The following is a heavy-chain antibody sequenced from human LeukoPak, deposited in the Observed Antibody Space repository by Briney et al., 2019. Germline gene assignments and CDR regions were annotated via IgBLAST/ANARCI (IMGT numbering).Heavy chain of an antibody. CDR3: TRDRGQAPIDY. CDR2: IRSKAYGGTT. Sequence: GGSLRLSCTASGFTFGDYAMSWVRQAPGKGLEWVGFIRSKAYGGTTEYAASMKDRFTISRDDSKSIAYLQMNSLKTEDTAVYYCTRDRGQAPIDYWGQGTLVTVSS. J-gene: IGHJ4*02. V-gene: IGHV3-49*04. D-gene: IGHD3-10*01. CDR1: GFTFGDYA.